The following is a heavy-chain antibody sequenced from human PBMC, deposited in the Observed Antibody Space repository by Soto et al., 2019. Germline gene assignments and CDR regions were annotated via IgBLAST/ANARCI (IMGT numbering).Heavy chain of an antibody. CDR3: ARAPRGSISSMPYYYYYMDV. CDR2: IYYSGST. V-gene: IGHV4-31*03. CDR1: GGSISSGGYY. Sequence: QVQLQESGPGLVKPSQTLSLTCTVSGGSISSGGYYWSWIRQHPGKGLEWIGYIYYSGSTYYNPSLKSRLTFSVDTSKNQFSLKLSSVTAADTAVYYCARAPRGSISSMPYYYYYMDVWGKGTTVTVSS. J-gene: IGHJ6*03. D-gene: IGHD3-16*01.